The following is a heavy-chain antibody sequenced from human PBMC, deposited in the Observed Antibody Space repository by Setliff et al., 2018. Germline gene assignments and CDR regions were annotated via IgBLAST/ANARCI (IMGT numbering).Heavy chain of an antibody. CDR3: ARENADYARSFDP. D-gene: IGHD3-16*01. CDR2: LYTSGIS. CDR1: GGSINNYF. Sequence: SETLSLTCTVSGGSINNYFWTWIRQPAGMGLEWIGRLYTSGISNYNPSLKSRVTMSVDTSKNQFSLNLTSVTAADTAVYYCARENADYARSFDPWGQGTLVTVSS. J-gene: IGHJ5*02. V-gene: IGHV4-4*07.